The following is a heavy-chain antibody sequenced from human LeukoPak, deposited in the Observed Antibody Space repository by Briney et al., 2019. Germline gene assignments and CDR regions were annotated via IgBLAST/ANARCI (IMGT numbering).Heavy chain of an antibody. J-gene: IGHJ4*02. CDR3: ARGPGSIAAAGQLDY. V-gene: IGHV1-8*03. D-gene: IGHD6-13*01. CDR2: MNPNSGNT. Sequence: GASVEVSCKASGYTFTSYDINWVRQATGQGLEWMGWMNPNSGNTGYAQKFQGGVTITRNTSISTAYMELSSLRSEDTAVYYCARGPGSIAAAGQLDYWGQGTLVTVSS. CDR1: GYTFTSYD.